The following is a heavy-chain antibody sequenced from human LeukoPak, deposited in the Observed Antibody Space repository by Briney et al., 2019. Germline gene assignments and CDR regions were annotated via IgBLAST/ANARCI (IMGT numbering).Heavy chain of an antibody. J-gene: IGHJ3*02. V-gene: IGHV4-59*01. CDR2: IYDSGST. CDR1: GGSINSYY. D-gene: IGHD5-12*01. CDR3: ARDAVATGIGAFDI. Sequence: SETLSLTCTASGGSINSYYWNWIRQPQAQGMEWNGCIYDSGSTKYNPSLKSRVTISVDTSKNQLSLKMSSVTAADTAVYYCARDAVATGIGAFDIWGQGTMVTVSS.